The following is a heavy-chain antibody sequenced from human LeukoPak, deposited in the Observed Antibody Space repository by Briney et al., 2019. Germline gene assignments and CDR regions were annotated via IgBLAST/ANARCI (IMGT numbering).Heavy chain of an antibody. V-gene: IGHV3-30*03. CDR3: ARGSSWSYYYYTDV. Sequence: GGSLRLSCAASGFTFSSYGMHWVRQAPGKGLEWVAVISYDGSNKYYADSVKGRFTISRDNAKNSLYLQMNSLRAEDTAVYYCARGSSWSYYYYTDVWGKGTTVTVSS. J-gene: IGHJ6*03. CDR1: GFTFSSYG. D-gene: IGHD6-13*01. CDR2: ISYDGSNK.